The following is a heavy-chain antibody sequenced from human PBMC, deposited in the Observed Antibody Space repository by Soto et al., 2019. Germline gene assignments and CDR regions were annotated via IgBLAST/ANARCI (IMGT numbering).Heavy chain of an antibody. V-gene: IGHV3-33*01. D-gene: IGHD2-15*01. CDR2: IWYDGSNK. J-gene: IGHJ6*02. CDR3: ARDLVVAAKDYYYGMDV. Sequence: PGGSRRLSFAASGFTFSIYGMHLVRQAPGKGLEWVAVIWYDGSNKYYADSVKGRFTISRDNSKNTLYLQTNSLRAEDTAVYYCARDLVVAAKDYYYGMDVWGQGTTVTVSS. CDR1: GFTFSIYG.